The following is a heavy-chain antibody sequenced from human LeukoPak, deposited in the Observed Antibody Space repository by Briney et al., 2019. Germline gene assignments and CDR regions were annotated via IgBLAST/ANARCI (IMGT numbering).Heavy chain of an antibody. CDR1: GFTFSSYS. CDR2: ISSSSSYI. Sequence: GGSLRLSXAASGFTFSSYSMNWVRQAPGKGLEWVSSISSSSSYIYYADSVKGRFTISRDNAKNSLYLQMNSLRAEDTAVYYCARVVSVLPAAYYFDYWGQGTLVTVSS. CDR3: ARVVSVLPAAYYFDY. V-gene: IGHV3-21*01. J-gene: IGHJ4*02. D-gene: IGHD2-2*01.